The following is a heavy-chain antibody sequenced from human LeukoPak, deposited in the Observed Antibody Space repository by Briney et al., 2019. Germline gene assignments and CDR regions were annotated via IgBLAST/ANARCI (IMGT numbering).Heavy chain of an antibody. D-gene: IGHD3-22*01. CDR2: IYYSGST. CDR3: ARWSYDSSGYYRAGWFDP. V-gene: IGHV4-59*08. Sequence: SETLSLTCTVSGGSISSYYWSWIRQPPGKGLEWIGYIYYSGSTNYNPSLKSRVTISVDTSKNQFSLKLSSVTAADTAVYYCARWSYDSSGYYRAGWFDPWGQGTLVTVDS. J-gene: IGHJ5*02. CDR1: GGSISSYY.